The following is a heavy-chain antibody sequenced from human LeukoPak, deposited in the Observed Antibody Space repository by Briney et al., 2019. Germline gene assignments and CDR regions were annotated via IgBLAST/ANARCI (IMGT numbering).Heavy chain of an antibody. CDR3: VRDLDWSFDY. V-gene: IGHV3-48*04. CDR1: GFTFSSFS. Sequence: PGGSLRLSCAASGFTFSSFSMNWVRQAPGKGLEWISYISRTSDSINYADSVKGRFTISRDNAKNSLYLEMNSLRAEDTAVYYCVRDLDWSFDYWGQGTLVTVSS. CDR2: ISRTSDSI. J-gene: IGHJ4*02. D-gene: IGHD3/OR15-3a*01.